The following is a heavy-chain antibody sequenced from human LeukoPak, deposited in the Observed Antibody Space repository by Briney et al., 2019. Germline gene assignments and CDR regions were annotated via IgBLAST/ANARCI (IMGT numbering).Heavy chain of an antibody. J-gene: IGHJ5*02. CDR1: GGSINSGDYY. D-gene: IGHD2-2*02. V-gene: IGHV4-30-4*01. CDR2: IYYSGTT. CDR3: ARVRYCSSPTCYTDNWFDP. Sequence: PSQTLSLTCTVSGGSINSGDYYWSWLRQPPGKGLEWIGYIYYSGTTYYNPSLKSRVSISVDTSKNQFSLKLNSVTAADTAVYYCARVRYCSSPTCYTDNWFDPWGQGTLVTVSS.